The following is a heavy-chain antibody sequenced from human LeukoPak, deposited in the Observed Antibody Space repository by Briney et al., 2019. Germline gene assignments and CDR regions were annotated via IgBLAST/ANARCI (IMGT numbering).Heavy chain of an antibody. CDR3: AKDSSTEGNYVPFDY. CDR1: GFTFSNYA. CDR2: ISGSGSTT. D-gene: IGHD2-2*01. J-gene: IGHJ4*02. Sequence: GGSLRLSCAASGFTFSNYAMSWVRQAPGKGLDWVSAISGSGSTTYSADSVKGRFTISRDNPKNTLYLQMDSLGVEDTAIYYCAKDSSTEGNYVPFDYWGQGTLVTVSS. V-gene: IGHV3-23*01.